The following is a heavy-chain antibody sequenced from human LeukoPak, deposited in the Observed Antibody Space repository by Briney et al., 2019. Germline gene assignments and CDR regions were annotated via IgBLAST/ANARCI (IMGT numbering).Heavy chain of an antibody. J-gene: IGHJ6*02. Sequence: GGSLRLSCAASGFTFSSYAMHWVRQAPGKGLEWVAVISYDGSNKYYADSVKGRFTISRDNSKNTLYLQMNSPRAEDTAVYYCARDASITIFGVVTHYGMDVWGQGTTVTVSS. CDR1: GFTFSSYA. V-gene: IGHV3-30-3*01. CDR3: ARDASITIFGVVTHYGMDV. CDR2: ISYDGSNK. D-gene: IGHD3-3*01.